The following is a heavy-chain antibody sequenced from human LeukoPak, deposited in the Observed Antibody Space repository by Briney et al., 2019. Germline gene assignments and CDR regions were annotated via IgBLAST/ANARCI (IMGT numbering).Heavy chain of an antibody. CDR2: IYYSGST. Sequence: SETLSLTCSVSGGSIGTYYWSSIRQPPRKGLERSGYIYYSGSTDYNPSLKSRVTISIDTSKNQFSLKLNSVTAADTAMYYCARSALDTSGTYYNPQPFLYWGQGTLVTVSS. CDR3: ARSALDTSGTYYNPQPFLY. D-gene: IGHD3-10*01. J-gene: IGHJ4*02. CDR1: GGSIGTYY. V-gene: IGHV4-59*01.